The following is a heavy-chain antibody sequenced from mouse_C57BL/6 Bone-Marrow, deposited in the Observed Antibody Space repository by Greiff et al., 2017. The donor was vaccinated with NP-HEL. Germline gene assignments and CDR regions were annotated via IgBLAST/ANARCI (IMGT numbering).Heavy chain of an antibody. J-gene: IGHJ2*01. CDR2: IDPSDRET. Sequence: QVQLQQPGAELVRPGSSVKLSCKASGYTFTSYWMHWVKQRPIQGLEWIGNIDPSDRETHYNQKFKDKATLTVDKSSSTAYMQLSSLTSEDSAVYYCARRSNYLYYFDYWGQGTTLTVSS. CDR3: ARRSNYLYYFDY. D-gene: IGHD2-5*01. V-gene: IGHV1-52*01. CDR1: GYTFTSYW.